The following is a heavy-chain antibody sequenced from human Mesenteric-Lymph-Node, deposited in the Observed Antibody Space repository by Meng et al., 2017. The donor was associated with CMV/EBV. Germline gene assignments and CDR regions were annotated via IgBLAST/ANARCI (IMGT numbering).Heavy chain of an antibody. CDR3: ARERAFGDFDEYFRH. CDR2: INWNGGST. J-gene: IGHJ1*01. D-gene: IGHD2-21*01. Sequence: SGFTFEVHVMSWVRQAPGQGLEWLSHINWNGGSTTYTDSVKGRFTISRDNAKNSLYLQMNSLRTEDTALYYCARERAFGDFDEYFRHWGQGTLVTVSS. CDR1: GFTFEVHV. V-gene: IGHV3-20*03.